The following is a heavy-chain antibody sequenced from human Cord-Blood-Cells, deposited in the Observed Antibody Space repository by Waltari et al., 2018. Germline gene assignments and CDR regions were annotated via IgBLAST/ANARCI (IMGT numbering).Heavy chain of an antibody. J-gene: IGHJ5*02. D-gene: IGHD3-10*01. Sequence: EVQLVQSGAEVKKPGESLKISCKGPGYSFTSYWIGWVRQMPGKGLEWMGIIYPGDSDTRYSPSFQGQVTISADKSISTAYLQWSSLKASDTAMYYCARRLHYYGSGSYYNWFDPWGQGTLVTVSS. CDR3: ARRLHYYGSGSYYNWFDP. CDR1: GYSFTSYW. V-gene: IGHV5-51*01. CDR2: IYPGDSDT.